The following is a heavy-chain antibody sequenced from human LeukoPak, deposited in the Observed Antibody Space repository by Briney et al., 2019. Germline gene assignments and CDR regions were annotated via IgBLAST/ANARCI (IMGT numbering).Heavy chain of an antibody. CDR2: INHSGST. D-gene: IGHD6-13*01. Sequence: SDTLSLTCAVYGGSFSGYYWSWIRQPPGKGLEWIGVINHSGSTNYNPSLKSRVTISVDTSKNQFSLKLSSVTAADTAVYYCARGRVAAAGTEGYWFDPWGQGTLVTVSS. CDR3: ARGRVAAAGTEGYWFDP. V-gene: IGHV4-34*01. J-gene: IGHJ5*02. CDR1: GGSFSGYY.